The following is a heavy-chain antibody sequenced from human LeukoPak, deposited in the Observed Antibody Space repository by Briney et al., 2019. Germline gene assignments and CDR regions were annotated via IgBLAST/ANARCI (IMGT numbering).Heavy chain of an antibody. CDR1: GGSISSYY. D-gene: IGHD6-19*01. Sequence: SETLSLTCTVSGGSISSYYWSWIRQPPGKGLEWIGYIYYSGSTNYNPSLKSRVTISVDTSKNQFSLKLSSVTAADTAVYYCAREGPRGSGGYVDYWGQGTLVTVSS. J-gene: IGHJ4*02. CDR3: AREGPRGSGGYVDY. V-gene: IGHV4-59*01. CDR2: IYYSGST.